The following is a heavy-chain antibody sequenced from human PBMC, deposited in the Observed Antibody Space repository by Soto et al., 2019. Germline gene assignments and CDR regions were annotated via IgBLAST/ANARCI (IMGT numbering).Heavy chain of an antibody. D-gene: IGHD6-6*01. J-gene: IGHJ4*02. CDR2: ISGGGGTT. Sequence: PGGSLRLSCAASGFTFSNFAMSWVRQAPGKGLEWVSVISGGGGTTYYADSVKGRFTISRDNSKNTLYIQINSLRAEDKDQYYCAKAMSTPSRPRNYFDYWGQGTLVTVSS. CDR3: AKAMSTPSRPRNYFDY. V-gene: IGHV3-23*01. CDR1: GFTFSNFA.